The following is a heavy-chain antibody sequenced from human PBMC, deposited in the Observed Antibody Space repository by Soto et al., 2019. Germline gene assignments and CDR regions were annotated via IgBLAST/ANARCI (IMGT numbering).Heavy chain of an antibody. CDR2: INYSGST. V-gene: IGHV4-59*12. CDR1: GGSISSYY. Sequence: SETLSLTCTVSGGSISSYYWSWIRQPPGKGLEWIGDINYSGSTNYNPSLKSRVTISVDTSKNQFSLKLTSVTAADTAVYYCARDKITGLFDYWGQGTLVTVSS. D-gene: IGHD2-8*02. CDR3: ARDKITGLFDY. J-gene: IGHJ4*02.